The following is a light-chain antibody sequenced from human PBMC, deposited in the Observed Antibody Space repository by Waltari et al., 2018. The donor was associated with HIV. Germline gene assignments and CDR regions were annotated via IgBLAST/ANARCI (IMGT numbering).Light chain of an antibody. CDR3: CSYAGSSAFV. Sequence: QSALTQPASVSGSPGQSITISCTGTSSDVGSYNLVSWYQHHPGKAPKLLIFEVTKRPSGVSKRCSGSKSGNTASLTISGLQADDEADYYCCSYAGSSAFVFGTGTKVTVL. CDR2: EVT. CDR1: SSDVGSYNL. J-gene: IGLJ1*01. V-gene: IGLV2-23*02.